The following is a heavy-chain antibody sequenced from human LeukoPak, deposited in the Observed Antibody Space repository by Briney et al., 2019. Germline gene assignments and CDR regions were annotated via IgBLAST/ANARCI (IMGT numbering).Heavy chain of an antibody. V-gene: IGHV1-69*04. CDR2: IIPILGIA. CDR1: GGTFSSYA. Sequence: SVKVSCKASGGTFSSYAISWVRQAPGQGLEWMGRIIPILGIANYAQKFQGRVTITADKSTSTAYMELSSLRSEDTAVYYCAIQKSIAVAGTSSFDIWGQGTMVTVSS. CDR3: AIQKSIAVAGTSSFDI. D-gene: IGHD6-19*01. J-gene: IGHJ3*02.